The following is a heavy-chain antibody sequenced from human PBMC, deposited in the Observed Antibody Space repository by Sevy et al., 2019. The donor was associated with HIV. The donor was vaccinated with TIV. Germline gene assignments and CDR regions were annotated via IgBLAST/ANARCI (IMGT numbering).Heavy chain of an antibody. J-gene: IGHJ4*02. D-gene: IGHD1-1*01. CDR3: ARDPGRTGSDF. CDR1: GFTFSSYW. CDR2: IKQDGNDK. V-gene: IGHV3-7*03. Sequence: GGSLRLSCPASGFTFSSYWMSWVRQAPGKGLEWVANIKQDGNDKYYVDSVKGRFTVSRVNAKNSLSLQMNSLRAEDTAVYYCARDPGRTGSDFWGQGTLVTVSS.